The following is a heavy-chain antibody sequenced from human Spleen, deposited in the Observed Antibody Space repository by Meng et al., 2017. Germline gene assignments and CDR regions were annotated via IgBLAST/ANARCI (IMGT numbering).Heavy chain of an antibody. Sequence: SETLSLTCTVSGASISRSNYYWGWIRQPPGKGLEWIGTINYSGATYYSPSLKSRVTISVDTSKNQFSLKLKSVTAADTAVYYCARDDGRDGFNFYIRGFDHWGQGALVTVSS. CDR3: ARDDGRDGFNFYIRGFDH. D-gene: IGHD5-24*01. J-gene: IGHJ4*02. CDR1: GASISRSNYY. V-gene: IGHV4-39*07. CDR2: INYSGAT.